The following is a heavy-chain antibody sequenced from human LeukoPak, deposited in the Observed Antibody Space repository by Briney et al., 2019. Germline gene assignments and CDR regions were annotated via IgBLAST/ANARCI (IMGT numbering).Heavy chain of an antibody. CDR3: ARGHHRYCSSTSCPNRFDP. CDR2: IIPILGIA. V-gene: IGHV1-69*02. Sequence: SVKVSCKASGGTFSSYTISWVRQAPGQGLEWMGRIIPILGIANYAQKFQGRVTITADKSTSTVYMELTSLRSEDTAVYYCARGHHRYCSSTSCPNRFDPWGQGTLVTVSS. D-gene: IGHD2-2*01. J-gene: IGHJ5*02. CDR1: GGTFSSYT.